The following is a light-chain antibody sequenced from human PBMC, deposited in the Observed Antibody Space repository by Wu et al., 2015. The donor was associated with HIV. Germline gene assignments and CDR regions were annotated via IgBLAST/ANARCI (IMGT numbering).Light chain of an antibody. CDR1: QSISDN. J-gene: IGKJ1*01. CDR3: QQYKNWPPWT. Sequence: EIVMTQSPVTLSVSPGERATISCRASQSISDNLAWYQQKPGQAPRLLIYGASSRATGIPARFGGSGSGTEFTLTISSLQSEDFAVYYCQQYKNWPPWTFGQGTKVEIK. V-gene: IGKV3-15*01. CDR2: GAS.